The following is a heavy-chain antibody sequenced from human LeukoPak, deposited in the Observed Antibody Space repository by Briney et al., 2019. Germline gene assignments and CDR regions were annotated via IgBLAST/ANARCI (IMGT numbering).Heavy chain of an antibody. Sequence: LETLSLTCTVSGGSISDSYWTWIRQPPGTGLEWIGYISYSGSTNYNPSLKSRVTISVDASKNQFSLKLSSVTAADTAVYYCAKNEGRYDGVGRYITTADYWGQGTLVTVSS. J-gene: IGHJ4*02. CDR2: ISYSGST. CDR3: AKNEGRYDGVGRYITTADY. D-gene: IGHD2-8*01. V-gene: IGHV4-59*01. CDR1: GGSISDSY.